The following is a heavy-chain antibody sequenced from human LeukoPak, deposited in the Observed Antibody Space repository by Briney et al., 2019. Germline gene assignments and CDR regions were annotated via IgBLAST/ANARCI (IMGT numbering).Heavy chain of an antibody. CDR2: ISSSSSYI. CDR3: ARDGGSSWYPWANYYGKDV. J-gene: IGHJ6*02. Sequence: GGSLRLSCAASGFTFSSYSMNWVRQAPGKGLEWVSSISSSSSYIYYADSVKGRFTISRDNAKNSLYLQMNSLRAEDTAVYYCARDGGSSWYPWANYYGKDVWGQGTTVTVSS. V-gene: IGHV3-21*01. CDR1: GFTFSSYS. D-gene: IGHD6-13*01.